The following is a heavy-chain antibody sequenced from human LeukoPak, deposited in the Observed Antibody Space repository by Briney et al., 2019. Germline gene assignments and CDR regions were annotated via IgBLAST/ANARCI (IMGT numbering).Heavy chain of an antibody. J-gene: IGHJ5*02. CDR1: GGPFSGYY. V-gene: IGHV4-34*01. Sequence: SETLSLTCAVYGGPFSGYYWSWIRQPPGKGLEWIGEINHSGSTNYNPSLKSRVTISVDTSKNQFSLKLSSVTAADTAVYYCAREYDCSSTSCYSVWFDPWGQGTLVTVSS. D-gene: IGHD2-2*01. CDR2: INHSGST. CDR3: AREYDCSSTSCYSVWFDP.